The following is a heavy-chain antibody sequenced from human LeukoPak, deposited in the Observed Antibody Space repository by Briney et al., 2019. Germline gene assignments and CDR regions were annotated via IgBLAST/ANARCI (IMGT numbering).Heavy chain of an antibody. D-gene: IGHD2-21*02. V-gene: IGHV1-69*13. CDR2: IIAIFGTA. CDR1: GGTFSSYA. Sequence: GASVKVSCKASGGTFSSYAISWVRQAPGQALELMGGIIAIFGTANYAQKFQGRVTITADESTSTAYMELSSLRSEDTAVYYCARNYPGGDYAHNWFDPWGQGTLVTVSS. CDR3: ARNYPGGDYAHNWFDP. J-gene: IGHJ5*02.